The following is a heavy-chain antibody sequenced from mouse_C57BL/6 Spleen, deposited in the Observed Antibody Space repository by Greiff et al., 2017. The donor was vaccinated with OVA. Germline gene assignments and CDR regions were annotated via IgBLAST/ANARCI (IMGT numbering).Heavy chain of an antibody. J-gene: IGHJ2*01. CDR3: ARGWDNIVYFDY. CDR2: ISDGGSYT. Sequence: EVQLVESGGGLVKPGGSLKLSCAASGFTFSSYAMSWVRQTPEKRLEWVATISDGGSYTYYPDNVKGRFTISRDNAKNNLYLQMSHLKSEDTAMYYCARGWDNIVYFDYWGQGTTLTVSA. D-gene: IGHD2-12*01. V-gene: IGHV5-4*01. CDR1: GFTFSSYA.